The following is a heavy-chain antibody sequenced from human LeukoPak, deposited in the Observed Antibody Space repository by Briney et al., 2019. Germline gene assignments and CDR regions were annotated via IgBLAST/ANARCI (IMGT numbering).Heavy chain of an antibody. CDR2: ISWNSGSL. D-gene: IGHD1-26*01. Sequence: GGSLRLSCAASGFTFDDYAMHWVRHAPGKGLEWVSGISWNSGSLGYADSVKGRFTISRDNAKNSLYLQMNSLRAEDTALYYCAKDSSGRFSGSYGFDYWGQGTLVTVSS. V-gene: IGHV3-9*01. J-gene: IGHJ4*02. CDR3: AKDSSGRFSGSYGFDY. CDR1: GFTFDDYA.